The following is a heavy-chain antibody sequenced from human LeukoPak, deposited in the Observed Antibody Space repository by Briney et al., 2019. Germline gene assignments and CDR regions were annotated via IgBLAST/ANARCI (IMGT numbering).Heavy chain of an antibody. D-gene: IGHD3-9*01. J-gene: IGHJ5*02. Sequence: TLSLTCTVSGVSISSGGYFWSWIRQPAGKGREWIGRIYTSGSTNYNPSLKSRVTISVDTSKNQISLKLSSVTAADTAVYYCARVSLMTIDPWGQGTLVTVSS. V-gene: IGHV4-61*02. CDR3: ARVSLMTIDP. CDR1: GVSISSGGYF. CDR2: IYTSGST.